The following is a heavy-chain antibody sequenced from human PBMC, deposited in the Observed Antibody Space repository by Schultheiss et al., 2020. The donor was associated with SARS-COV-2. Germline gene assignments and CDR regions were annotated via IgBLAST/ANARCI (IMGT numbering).Heavy chain of an antibody. CDR1: GFTFDDYA. CDR3: AREGYYDSSVLNPRGAFDI. Sequence: GGSLRLSCAASGFTFDDYAMHWVRQAPGKGLEWVSGISWNSGSIGYADSVKGRFTISRDNSKNTLYLQMNSLRAEDTAVYYCAREGYYDSSVLNPRGAFDIWGQGTMVTVSS. CDR2: ISWNSGSI. J-gene: IGHJ3*02. V-gene: IGHV3-9*01. D-gene: IGHD3-22*01.